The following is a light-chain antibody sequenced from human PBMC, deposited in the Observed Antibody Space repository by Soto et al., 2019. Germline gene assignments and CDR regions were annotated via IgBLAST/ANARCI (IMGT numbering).Light chain of an antibody. CDR1: QSVSSN. V-gene: IGKV3-15*01. Sequence: EIVMTQSPATLSVSPGERATLSCRASQSVSSNLAWYQQKPGQAPRLLIHGASTRATGIPARFSGSGSGTEFTLTISSLQSEDFAVYYCQQCNNWPSTFGQGTRLEIK. CDR3: QQCNNWPST. J-gene: IGKJ5*01. CDR2: GAS.